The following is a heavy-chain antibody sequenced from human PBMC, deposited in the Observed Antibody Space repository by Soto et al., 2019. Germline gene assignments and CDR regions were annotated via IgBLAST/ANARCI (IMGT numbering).Heavy chain of an antibody. Sequence: QAQLVQSGAEVKEPGASVKVSCKASGYTFTNYDISWVRQATGQGLEWMGWMNPNSANTGYAQKFQGRVTMTRDTPINTAYMELSSLRSEDTAIYYCARMATSGTLNWFDPWGQGTLVTVSS. CDR1: GYTFTNYD. J-gene: IGHJ5*02. V-gene: IGHV1-8*01. CDR2: MNPNSANT. CDR3: ARMATSGTLNWFDP. D-gene: IGHD1-26*01.